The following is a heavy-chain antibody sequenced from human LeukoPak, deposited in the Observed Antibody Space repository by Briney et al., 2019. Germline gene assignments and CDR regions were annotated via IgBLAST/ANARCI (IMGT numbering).Heavy chain of an antibody. CDR3: ARDSVTSDAFDI. CDR1: GGSISTYY. V-gene: IGHV4-59*12. Sequence: SETLSLTCTVSGGSISTYYWNWIRQPPGKGLEWIGYIYYSGSTYYNPSLKSRVTISVDTSKNQFSLKLSSVTAADTAVYYCARDSVTSDAFDIWGQGTMVTVSS. D-gene: IGHD2-21*02. J-gene: IGHJ3*02. CDR2: IYYSGST.